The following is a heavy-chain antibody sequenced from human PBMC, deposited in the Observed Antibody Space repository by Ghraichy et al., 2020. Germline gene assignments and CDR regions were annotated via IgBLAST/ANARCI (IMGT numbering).Heavy chain of an antibody. V-gene: IGHV1-18*01. J-gene: IGHJ4*02. Sequence: GWISAYNGNTNYAQKLQGRVTMTTDTSTSTAYMELRSLRSDDTAVYYCARRRTVVVNQYYFDYWGQG. CDR2: ISAYNGNT. CDR3: ARRRTVVVNQYYFDY. D-gene: IGHD3-22*01.